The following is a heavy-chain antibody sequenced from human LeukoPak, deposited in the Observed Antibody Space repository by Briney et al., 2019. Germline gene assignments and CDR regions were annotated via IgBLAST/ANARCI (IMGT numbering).Heavy chain of an antibody. CDR1: GFTFSSYW. CDR3: ARSKSPDYDILTGYYKAPDYFDY. V-gene: IGHV3-7*01. D-gene: IGHD3-9*01. J-gene: IGHJ4*02. Sequence: PGGSLRLSCAASGFTFSSYWMSWVRQAPGKGLEWVANINQDGSEKYYVHSVKGRFTISRNNSKNSLYLQMNSLRAEDTAVYYCARSKSPDYDILTGYYKAPDYFDYWGQGTLVTVSS. CDR2: INQDGSEK.